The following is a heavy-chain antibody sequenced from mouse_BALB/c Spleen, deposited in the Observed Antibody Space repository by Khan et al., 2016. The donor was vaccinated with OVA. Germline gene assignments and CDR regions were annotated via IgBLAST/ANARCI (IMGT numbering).Heavy chain of an antibody. Sequence: EVKLEVSGPGLVKPSQSLSLTCTVTGYSITSDYAWNWIRQFPGNKLEWMGYISSSGSTNYNPALKSRISITRDTSKNPFFLQLHSVTTEDTATNYCARDGSRYNYAMDYWGKGTSVTVSS. D-gene: IGHD2-3*01. J-gene: IGHJ4*01. CDR1: GYSITSDYA. CDR2: ISSSGST. CDR3: ARDGSRYNYAMDY. V-gene: IGHV3-2*02.